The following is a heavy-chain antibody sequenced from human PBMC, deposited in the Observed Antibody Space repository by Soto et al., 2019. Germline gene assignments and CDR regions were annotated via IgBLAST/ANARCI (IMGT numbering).Heavy chain of an antibody. CDR3: ARDPGYCSGGICYRYMDV. D-gene: IGHD2-15*01. CDR2: IHSGNSA. Sequence: EMQLVESGGGLVNPGGSLRLSCAASGLIVNNNYMNWVRQAPGKGLEWVSVIHSGNSASYAYSVMGRFTISRHNSKNMVYLQMNSLRAEDTAVYYCARDPGYCSGGICYRYMDVWGKGTTVTVSS. V-gene: IGHV3-53*04. J-gene: IGHJ6*03. CDR1: GLIVNNNY.